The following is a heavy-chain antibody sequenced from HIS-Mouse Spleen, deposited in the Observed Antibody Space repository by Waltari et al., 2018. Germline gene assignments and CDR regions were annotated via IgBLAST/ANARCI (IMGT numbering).Heavy chain of an antibody. CDR3: ARVKT. V-gene: IGHV4-38-2*02. J-gene: IGHJ5*02. CDR2: IYHSGST. Sequence: QVQLQESGQGLVKPSETLSLTCTVSGYSISSGYYWGWSRQPPGKGLEWIGSIYHSGSTDYNPSLKSRVTISVDTSKNQFSLKLSSVTAADTAVYYCARVKTWGQGTLVTVSS. CDR1: GYSISSGYY.